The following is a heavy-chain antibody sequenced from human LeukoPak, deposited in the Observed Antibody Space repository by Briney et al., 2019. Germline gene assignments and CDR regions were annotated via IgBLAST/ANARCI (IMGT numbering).Heavy chain of an antibody. CDR3: ARRLQSFDY. V-gene: IGHV4-39*02. Sequence: ASETLSLTCTVSGGSISSSSYYWGWIRQPPGKGLEWIGSIYYSGSTYYNPSLRSRVTISVDTSKNHFSLKLSSVTAVDTAVYYCARRLQSFDYWGQGTLVTVSS. CDR1: GGSISSSSYY. D-gene: IGHD4-11*01. J-gene: IGHJ4*02. CDR2: IYYSGST.